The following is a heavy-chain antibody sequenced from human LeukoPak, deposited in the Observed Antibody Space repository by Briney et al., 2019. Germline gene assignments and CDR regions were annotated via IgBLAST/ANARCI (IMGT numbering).Heavy chain of an antibody. CDR2: ISNDGGGT. CDR1: GFIFNNYG. Sequence: GGSLRLSCAASGFIFNNYGLVWVRQSPGKGLEWVSAISNDGGGTTYADFVKGRFSVSRDNSKNTLFLQMNSLRAEDTALYYCAKGSSGFYFDLWGQGTLVTVSS. J-gene: IGHJ4*02. V-gene: IGHV3-23*01. CDR3: AKGSSGFYFDL. D-gene: IGHD3-22*01.